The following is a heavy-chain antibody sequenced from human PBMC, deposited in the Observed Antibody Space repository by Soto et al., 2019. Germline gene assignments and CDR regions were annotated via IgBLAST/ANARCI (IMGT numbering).Heavy chain of an antibody. CDR2: IYWDDDK. D-gene: IGHD3-10*01. CDR3: APHPYYRLAPYSFDY. CDR1: GFSLSTSGVG. J-gene: IGHJ4*02. Sequence: QITLKESGPTLVKPTQTLTLTCTFSGFSLSTSGVGVGWIRQPPGKALEWLAVIYWDDDKRSSSSLKSRLTIXXDXSXTQVVLTMTNMDPVDTATYYCAPHPYYRLAPYSFDYWGQGILVTVSS. V-gene: IGHV2-5*02.